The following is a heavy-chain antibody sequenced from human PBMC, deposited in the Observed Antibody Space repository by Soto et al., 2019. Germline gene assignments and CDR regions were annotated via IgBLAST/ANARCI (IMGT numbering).Heavy chain of an antibody. CDR1: GFTFSSYS. J-gene: IGHJ6*02. D-gene: IGHD2-21*02. CDR3: ARDRTVVTPWYGMDV. V-gene: IGHV3-21*01. Sequence: PGGSLRLSCAASGFTFSSYSMNWVRQAPGKGLEWVSSISSSSSYIYYADSVKGRFTISRDNAKNSLYLQMNSLRAEDTAVYYCARDRTVVTPWYGMDVWGQGTTVTVSS. CDR2: ISSSSSYI.